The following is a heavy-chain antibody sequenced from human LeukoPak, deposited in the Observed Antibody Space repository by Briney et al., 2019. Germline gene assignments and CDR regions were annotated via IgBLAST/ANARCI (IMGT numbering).Heavy chain of an antibody. CDR3: ASAQWLDDAFDI. CDR2: INHSGST. D-gene: IGHD6-19*01. CDR1: GGSISSSSYY. J-gene: IGHJ3*02. Sequence: PSETLSLTCTVSGGSISSSSYYWGWIRQPPGKGLEWIGEINHSGSTNYNPSLKSRVTISVDTSKNQFSLKLSSVTAADTAVYYCASAQWLDDAFDIWGQGTMVTVSS. V-gene: IGHV4-39*07.